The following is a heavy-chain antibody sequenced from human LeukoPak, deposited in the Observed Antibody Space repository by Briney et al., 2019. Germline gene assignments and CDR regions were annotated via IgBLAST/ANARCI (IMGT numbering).Heavy chain of an antibody. CDR1: GYTFTSYH. D-gene: IGHD3-22*01. CDR2: INPSGGTT. CDR3: AKVRTYYYDVKGAFDI. V-gene: IGHV1-46*01. Sequence: ASVKVSCKASGYTFTSYHMHWVRQAPGQGLEWMGIINPSGGTTNYAQKFRGRVTMTRDMSTSTVYMELSSLRSEDTAVYYCAKVRTYYYDVKGAFDIWGQGTMVTVSS. J-gene: IGHJ3*02.